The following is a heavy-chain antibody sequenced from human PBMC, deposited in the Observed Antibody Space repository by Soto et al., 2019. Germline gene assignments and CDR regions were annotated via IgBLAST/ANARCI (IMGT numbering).Heavy chain of an antibody. CDR2: ISGSGGST. CDR1: GFTFSSYA. Sequence: HPGGSLRLSCAASGFTFSSYAMSWVRQAPGKGLEWVSAISGSGGSTYYADSVKGRFTISRDNSKNTLYLQMNSLRAEDTAVYYCAKDLRIVLMVYAPDAFDIWGQGTMVTVSS. J-gene: IGHJ3*02. CDR3: AKDLRIVLMVYAPDAFDI. D-gene: IGHD2-8*01. V-gene: IGHV3-23*01.